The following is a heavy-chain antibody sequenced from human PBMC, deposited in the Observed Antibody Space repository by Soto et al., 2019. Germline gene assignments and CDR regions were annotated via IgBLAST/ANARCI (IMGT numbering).Heavy chain of an antibody. V-gene: IGHV3-48*03. J-gene: IGHJ4*02. D-gene: IGHD2-15*01. CDR3: VRRMASPDQ. CDR1: GFTFGDYE. Sequence: GSLRLSCTASGFTFGDYEMNWVRQAPGKGLEWVSYITSGGRSIYYADSVKGRFIISRDNAENSLYLQMNSLRPGDTAVYYCVRRMASPDQWGQGTLVTVSS. CDR2: ITSGGRSI.